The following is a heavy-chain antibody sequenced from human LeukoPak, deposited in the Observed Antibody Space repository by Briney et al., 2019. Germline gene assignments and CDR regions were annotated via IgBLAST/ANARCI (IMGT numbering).Heavy chain of an antibody. CDR2: ISSSSNYI. Sequence: KSGGSLRLSCAASGFTFSSYSMNWVRQAPGKGLEWVSSISSSSNYIYYADSVKGRFTISRDNAKNSLYLQMNSLRAEDTAVYYCARELRGSGSYFKYYFDYWGQGTLVTVSS. CDR1: GFTFSSYS. V-gene: IGHV3-21*01. J-gene: IGHJ4*02. D-gene: IGHD3-10*01. CDR3: ARELRGSGSYFKYYFDY.